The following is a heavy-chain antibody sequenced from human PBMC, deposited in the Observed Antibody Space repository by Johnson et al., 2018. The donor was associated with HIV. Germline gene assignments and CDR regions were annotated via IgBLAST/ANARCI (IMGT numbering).Heavy chain of an antibody. CDR1: GFTVSSNY. V-gene: IGHV3-66*01. Sequence: EQLVESGGGLVQPGGSLRLSCAASGFTVSSNYMSWVRQAPEKGLEWVSVIYSGVSTYYEDSVKGRFTISRDNSKNTLYLQMNSLRAEDTAVYYCSSEAGQWLDDAFDIWGQGTMVTVSS. J-gene: IGHJ3*02. CDR2: IYSGVST. D-gene: IGHD6-19*01. CDR3: SSEAGQWLDDAFDI.